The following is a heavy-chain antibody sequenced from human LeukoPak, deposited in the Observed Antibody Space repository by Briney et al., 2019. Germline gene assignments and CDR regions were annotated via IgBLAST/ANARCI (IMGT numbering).Heavy chain of an antibody. CDR2: IYYSGST. Sequence: PSETLSLTCAVYGGSFSGYYWSWIRQPPGKGLEWIGYIYYSGSTNYNPSLKSRVTISVDTSKNQFSLKLSSVTAADTAVYYCARLSTQWLVPYFDYWGQGTLVTVSS. J-gene: IGHJ4*02. D-gene: IGHD6-19*01. CDR3: ARLSTQWLVPYFDY. V-gene: IGHV4-59*01. CDR1: GGSFSGYY.